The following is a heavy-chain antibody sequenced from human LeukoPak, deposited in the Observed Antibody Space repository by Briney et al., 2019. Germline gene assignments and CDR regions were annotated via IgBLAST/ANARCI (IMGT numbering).Heavy chain of an antibody. CDR3: TRFSEASRESTGNY. V-gene: IGHV3-74*01. D-gene: IGHD2-8*02. Sequence: PGGSLRLSCAASGSTFSSFWMTWVRQIPGKGLMWVSRINPDGSGTNYADSVKGRFTISRDNAKNTLYLQMDSLRAEDTAVYYCTRFSEASRESTGNYWGQGTLVTVSS. CDR2: INPDGSGT. J-gene: IGHJ4*02. CDR1: GSTFSSFW.